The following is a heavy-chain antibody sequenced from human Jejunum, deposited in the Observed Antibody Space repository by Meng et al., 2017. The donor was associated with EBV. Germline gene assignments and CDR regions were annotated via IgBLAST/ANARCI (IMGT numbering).Heavy chain of an antibody. V-gene: IGHV4-4*02. J-gene: IGHJ4*02. CDR3: ARASSERLLDY. CDR2: INQVGST. CDR1: TDFISSYEW. D-gene: IGHD1-14*01. Sequence: QVQLPEAGPGLAEPSGTLSFTCAVSTDFISSYEWWSWVRQPPGKGLEWLGEINQVGSTYYNPSLKSRVTISIDTSKRQFSLRLNSMTAADTAVYYCARASSERLLDYWGQGTLVTVSS.